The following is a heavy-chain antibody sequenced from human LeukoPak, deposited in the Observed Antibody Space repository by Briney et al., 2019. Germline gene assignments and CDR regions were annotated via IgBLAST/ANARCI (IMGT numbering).Heavy chain of an antibody. CDR3: ASIAAAGNHYGMDV. CDR2: ISSSSSTI. J-gene: IGHJ6*02. V-gene: IGHV3-48*04. Sequence: GGSLRLSCAASGFTLSSYSMNWVRQAPGKGLEWVSYISSSSSTIYYADSVKGRFTISRDNAKNSLYLQMNSLRAEDTAVYYCASIAAAGNHYGMDVWGQGTTVTVSS. CDR1: GFTLSSYS. D-gene: IGHD6-13*01.